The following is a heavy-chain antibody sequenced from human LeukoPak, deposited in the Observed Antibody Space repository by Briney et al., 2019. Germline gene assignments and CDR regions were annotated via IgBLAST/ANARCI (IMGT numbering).Heavy chain of an antibody. D-gene: IGHD2-2*01. CDR1: GYTFTSYG. J-gene: IGHJ6*02. CDR2: ISAYNGNT. V-gene: IGHV1-18*01. Sequence: ASVKVSCKASGYTFTSYGIGWVRQAPGQGLEWMGWISAYNGNTNYAQKLQGRVTMTTDTSTSTAYMELRSLRSDDTAVYYCARDESVGYCSSTSCYSNYYYYGMDVWGQGTTVTVSS. CDR3: ARDESVGYCSSTSCYSNYYYYGMDV.